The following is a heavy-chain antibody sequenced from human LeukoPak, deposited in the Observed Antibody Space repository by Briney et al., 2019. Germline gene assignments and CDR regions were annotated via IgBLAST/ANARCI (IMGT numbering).Heavy chain of an antibody. CDR3: AKEIGSSSWDSIFDY. CDR1: GFTFSSYG. V-gene: IGHV3-23*01. D-gene: IGHD6-13*01. CDR2: ISGSGGST. Sequence: GGTLRLSCAASGFTFSSYGMSWVRQAPGKGLEWVSAISGSGGSTYYADSVKGRFTISRDNSKNTLYLQMNSLRAEDTAVYYCAKEIGSSSWDSIFDYWGQGTLVTVSS. J-gene: IGHJ4*02.